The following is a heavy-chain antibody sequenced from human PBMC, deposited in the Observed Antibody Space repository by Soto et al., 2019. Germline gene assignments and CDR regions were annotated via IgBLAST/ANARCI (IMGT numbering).Heavy chain of an antibody. V-gene: IGHV4-30-2*01. D-gene: IGHD4-17*01. CDR1: PGAQRRGNYP. J-gene: IGHJ4*02. CDR3: ARSQTTVTSYDF. Sequence: ASLSRCRPCAPAPGAQRRGNYPWHWTRQPPGKGLEWIGYISHSGSTSSNPPIKSRVTISVDRSKNQFSLRLSSVTAADTAVYYCARSQTTVTSYDFWGQGSLVTVSS. CDR2: ISHSGST.